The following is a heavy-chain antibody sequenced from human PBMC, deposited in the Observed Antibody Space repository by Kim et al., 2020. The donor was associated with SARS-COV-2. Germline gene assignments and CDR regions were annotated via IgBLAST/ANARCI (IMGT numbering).Heavy chain of an antibody. Sequence: GESLKISCKGSGYSFTSYWIGWVRQMPGKGLEWMGIIYPGDSDTRYSPSFQGQVTISADKYISTAYLQWSSLKASDTAIYYCARQRLTIAVAGTPYWYFDLWGRGTLVTVSS. CDR1: GYSFTSYW. V-gene: IGHV5-51*01. J-gene: IGHJ2*01. CDR2: IYPGDSDT. CDR3: ARQRLTIAVAGTPYWYFDL. D-gene: IGHD6-19*01.